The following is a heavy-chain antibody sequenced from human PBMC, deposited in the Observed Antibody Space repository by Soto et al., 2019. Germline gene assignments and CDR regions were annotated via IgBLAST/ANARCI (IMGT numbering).Heavy chain of an antibody. J-gene: IGHJ4*02. Sequence: PSETLSLTCTVSVGSISSSSYYWGWIRHHPGKGLEWIGYVSHRGNTYYNPSLKSRLTISLDTSKNQFYLHLTSVTAADTAVYYCARYRFTATWSKFDYWGQGTQVTVSS. CDR3: ARYRFTATWSKFDY. CDR1: VGSISSSSYY. CDR2: VSHRGNT. V-gene: IGHV4-31*03. D-gene: IGHD3-16*02.